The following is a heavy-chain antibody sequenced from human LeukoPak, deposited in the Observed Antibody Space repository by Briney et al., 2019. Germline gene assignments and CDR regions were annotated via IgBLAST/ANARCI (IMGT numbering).Heavy chain of an antibody. D-gene: IGHD2-21*02. CDR2: IRDKANSYTT. Sequence: GGSLRLSCAASGFTFSDHYMDWVRQAPGKGLEWVGRIRDKANSYTTEYAASVKGRFTISRDDSKNSLYPQMNSLKTDDTAVYYCAKYCGGDCYALDYWGQGTLVTVSS. CDR3: AKYCGGDCYALDY. V-gene: IGHV3-72*01. CDR1: GFTFSDHY. J-gene: IGHJ4*02.